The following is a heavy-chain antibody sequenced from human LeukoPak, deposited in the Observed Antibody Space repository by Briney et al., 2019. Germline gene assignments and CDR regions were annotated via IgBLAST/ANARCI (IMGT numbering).Heavy chain of an antibody. CDR1: GYTLTELS. Sequence: GASVKVSCKVSGYTLTELSMHWVRQAPGKGLEWMGGFDPEDGETIYAQKFQGRVTMTEDTSTDTAYMELSSLRSEDTAVYYCASFQPAATTHGAFDIWGQGTMVTVSS. CDR2: FDPEDGET. V-gene: IGHV1-24*01. D-gene: IGHD2-2*01. CDR3: ASFQPAATTHGAFDI. J-gene: IGHJ3*02.